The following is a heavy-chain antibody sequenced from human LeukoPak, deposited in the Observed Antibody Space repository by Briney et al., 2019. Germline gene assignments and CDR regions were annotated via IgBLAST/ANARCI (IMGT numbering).Heavy chain of an antibody. CDR3: ARGGGIPDPDYYYYYMDV. CDR2: IYTSGST. J-gene: IGHJ6*03. D-gene: IGHD2-2*02. V-gene: IGHV4-61*02. CDR1: GGSISSGSYY. Sequence: SQTLSLTCTVSGGSISSGSYYWSWIRQPAGKGLEWIGRIYTSGSTNYNPSLKSRVTMSVDTSRNQFSLKLSSVTAADTAVYYCARGGGIPDPDYYYYYMDVWGKGTKVTVSS.